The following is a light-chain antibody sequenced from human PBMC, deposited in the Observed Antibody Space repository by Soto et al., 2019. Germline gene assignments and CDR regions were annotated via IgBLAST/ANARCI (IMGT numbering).Light chain of an antibody. V-gene: IGKV1-39*01. CDR1: QYIGRY. Sequence: DIQMTQSPSSLSASVGDRVTITCRVGQYIGRYLNWYQQKPGKAPKLLIYDASSLESGVPSRFSGSGSGTEFTLTISSLQPEDFATYYCQQSYSTPTWTFGQGTKVDIK. CDR3: QQSYSTPTWT. CDR2: DAS. J-gene: IGKJ1*01.